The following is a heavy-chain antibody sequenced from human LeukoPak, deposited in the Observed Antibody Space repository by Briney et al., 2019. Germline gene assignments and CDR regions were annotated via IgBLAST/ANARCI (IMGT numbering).Heavy chain of an antibody. CDR2: INPSGGST. CDR1: GYTFTSYY. CDR3: ARRGHQDGSSWYTFDP. D-gene: IGHD6-13*01. J-gene: IGHJ5*02. V-gene: IGHV1-46*01. Sequence: GASVKVSCKASGYTFTSYYMHWVRQAPGQGLEWMGIINPSGGSTSYAQKFQGRVTMTRDMSTSTVYMELSSLRSEDTAVYYCARRGHQDGSSWYTFDPWGQGTLVTVSS.